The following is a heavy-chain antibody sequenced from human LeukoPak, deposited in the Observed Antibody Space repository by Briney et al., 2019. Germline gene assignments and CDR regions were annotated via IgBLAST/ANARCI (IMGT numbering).Heavy chain of an antibody. Sequence: KPGGSLRLSCAASGFTLSSYSMNWVRQAPGKGLEWVSSISSSSSYIYYADSVKGRFTISRDNAKNSLYLQMNSLRAEDTAVYYCARGSFSSSSNIDYWGQGTLVTVSS. CDR1: GFTLSSYS. J-gene: IGHJ4*02. V-gene: IGHV3-21*01. CDR3: ARGSFSSSSNIDY. CDR2: ISSSSSYI. D-gene: IGHD6-6*01.